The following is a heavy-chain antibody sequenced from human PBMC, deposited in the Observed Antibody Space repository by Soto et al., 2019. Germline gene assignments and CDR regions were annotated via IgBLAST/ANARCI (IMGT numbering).Heavy chain of an antibody. Sequence: GGSLRLSCAASGFNFSSYNMNWGRQAPGKGLEWVSYLSSSSRTIYYADAVKGRFTISRDNAKNSLYLQMNSLRDEDTAVYFCARADDWTIDYWGQGTLVTVSS. V-gene: IGHV3-48*02. CDR1: GFNFSSYN. D-gene: IGHD3-9*01. J-gene: IGHJ4*02. CDR3: ARADDWTIDY. CDR2: LSSSSRTI.